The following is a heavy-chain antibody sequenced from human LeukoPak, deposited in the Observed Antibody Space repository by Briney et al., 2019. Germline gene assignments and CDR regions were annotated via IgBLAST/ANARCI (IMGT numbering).Heavy chain of an antibody. CDR2: ISAYNGNT. D-gene: IGHD3-22*01. CDR1: GYTFTSYG. J-gene: IGHJ5*02. CDR3: ARDTLARPKLGGYRWFDP. V-gene: IGHV1-18*01. Sequence: GASVKVSCKASGYTFTSYGISWVRQAPGQGLEWMGWISAYNGNTNYAQKLQGRVTMTTDTSTSTAYMELRSLRSDDTAVYYCARDTLARPKLGGYRWFDPWGQGTLVTVSS.